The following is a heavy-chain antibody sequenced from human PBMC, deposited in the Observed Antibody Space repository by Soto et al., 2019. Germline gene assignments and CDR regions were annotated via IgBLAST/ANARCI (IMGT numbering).Heavy chain of an antibody. CDR2: ISYDGSNK. CDR3: ARDNGSLWSSSAWYLGFDY. D-gene: IGHD6-19*01. Sequence: GGSLRLSCAASGFTFSSYALHWVRQAPGKGLEWVAVISYDGSNKYYADSVKGRFTISRDNSKNTLYLQMNSLRAEDTAVYYCARDNGSLWSSSAWYLGFDYWGQGTLVTVSS. CDR1: GFTFSSYA. J-gene: IGHJ4*02. V-gene: IGHV3-30-3*01.